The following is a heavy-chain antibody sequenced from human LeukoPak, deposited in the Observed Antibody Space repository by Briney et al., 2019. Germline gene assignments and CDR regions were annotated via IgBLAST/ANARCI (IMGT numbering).Heavy chain of an antibody. Sequence: GSLRLSCAAPGFTFSSYAMHWVRQAPGKGLEWVALISNDGTNKYVADSVKGRFTISRDNSKNTLFLQMNSLGAEDTAVYYWARLWITMIVVVHSLDYWGQGTLVTVSS. V-gene: IGHV3-30*03. CDR2: ISNDGTNK. D-gene: IGHD3-22*01. CDR1: GFTFSSYA. J-gene: IGHJ4*02. CDR3: ARLWITMIVVVHSLDY.